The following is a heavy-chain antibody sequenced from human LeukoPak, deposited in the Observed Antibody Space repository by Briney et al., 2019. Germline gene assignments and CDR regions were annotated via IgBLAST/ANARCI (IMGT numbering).Heavy chain of an antibody. CDR2: ISRNGATT. Sequence: GGTLRLSCAASGVTFDDYTMHWVRQAPGKGLEWVCVISRNGATTKNAATVRRRFTASSDYAKNSLYPQMNSLRAEDTAVYYCAELGITMIGVVWGERTTVTISS. CDR3: AELGITMIGVV. J-gene: IGHJ6*04. D-gene: IGHD3-10*02. V-gene: IGHV3-20*04. CDR1: GVTFDDYT.